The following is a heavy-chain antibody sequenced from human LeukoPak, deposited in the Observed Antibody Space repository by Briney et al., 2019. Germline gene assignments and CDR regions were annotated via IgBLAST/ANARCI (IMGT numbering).Heavy chain of an antibody. CDR1: GFTFSSYE. J-gene: IGHJ4*02. V-gene: IGHV3-48*03. CDR2: ISTSGRTI. CDR3: ARGLSVYARTLYYFDS. Sequence: GGSLRLSCAASGFTFSSYEMNWVRQAPGKGLEWVSYISTSGRTIYYADSVKGRFTISRDNAQNSLYLQMNSLRAEDTAVYYCARGLSVYARTLYYFDSWGQGTLVIVSS. D-gene: IGHD2-8*01.